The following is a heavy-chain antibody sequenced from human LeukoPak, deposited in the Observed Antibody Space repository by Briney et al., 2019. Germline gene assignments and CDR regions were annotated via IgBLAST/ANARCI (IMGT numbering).Heavy chain of an antibody. D-gene: IGHD6-19*01. CDR1: GFTFSSYG. CDR2: ISYDGSNK. CDR3: AKDRGSSGWPSDY. J-gene: IGHJ4*02. V-gene: IGHV3-30*18. Sequence: PGGSLRLSCAASGFTFSSYGMHWVRQAPGKGLEWVAVISYDGSNKYYADSVKGRFTISRDNSKNTLYLQMNSLRAEDTAVYYCAKDRGSSGWPSDYWGQGTLVTVSS.